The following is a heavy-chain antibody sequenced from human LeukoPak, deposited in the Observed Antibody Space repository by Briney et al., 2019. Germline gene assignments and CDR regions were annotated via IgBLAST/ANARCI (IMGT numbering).Heavy chain of an antibody. J-gene: IGHJ5*02. V-gene: IGHV4-59*08. CDR1: GGSISSYY. CDR3: ARAHEVVPAAILGKENWFDP. D-gene: IGHD2-2*01. CDR2: IYYSGST. Sequence: SETLSLTCTVSGGSISSYYWSWIRQPPGKGLEWIGYIYYSGSTYYNPSLKSRVTISVDTSKNQFSLKLSSVTAADTAVYYCARAHEVVPAAILGKENWFDPWGQGTLVTVSS.